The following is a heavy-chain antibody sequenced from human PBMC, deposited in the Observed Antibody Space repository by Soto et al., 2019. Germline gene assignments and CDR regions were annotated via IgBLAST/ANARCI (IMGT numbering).Heavy chain of an antibody. D-gene: IGHD3-16*01. Sequence: QVQLVESGGGVVQPGRSLRLSCAASGFTFGSYGLHWVRQPPGKGLEWVASILYDGSDKFYADSVKGRFTISRDDSKRTLYVQMDSMREDDTAVYYCARWGEMSRNPGGNYYYGMDVWGQGTTVTVS. CDR3: ARWGEMSRNPGGNYYYGMDV. V-gene: IGHV3-30*03. J-gene: IGHJ6*02. CDR1: GFTFGSYG. CDR2: ILYDGSDK.